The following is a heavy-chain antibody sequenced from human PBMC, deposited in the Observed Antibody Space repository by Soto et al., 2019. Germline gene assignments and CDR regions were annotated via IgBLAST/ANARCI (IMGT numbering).Heavy chain of an antibody. CDR1: GFTFSSYG. J-gene: IGHJ1*01. V-gene: IGHV3-33*01. CDR2: IWYDGSNK. Sequence: PGGSLRLSCAASGFTFSSYGMHWVRQAPGKGLEWVAVIWYDGSNKYYADSVKGRFTISRDNSKNTLYLQMNSLRAEDTAVYYCARETVVVVAATSNGFQHWGQGTLVTVSS. CDR3: ARETVVVVAATSNGFQH. D-gene: IGHD2-15*01.